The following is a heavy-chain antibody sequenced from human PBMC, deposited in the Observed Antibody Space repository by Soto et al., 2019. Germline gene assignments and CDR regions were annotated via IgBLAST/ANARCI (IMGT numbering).Heavy chain of an antibody. CDR2: ISSSSSYI. CDR1: GFTFSSYI. V-gene: IGHV3-21*01. Sequence: GGSLILSCASSGFTFSSYIMNLVRPAPGKGLEWVSSISSSSSYIYYADSVKGRFTISRDNAKNSLYLQMNSLRAEDTAVYYCASMYGDTGIGYYYYMDVWGKGTTVTVSS. CDR3: ASMYGDTGIGYYYYMDV. D-gene: IGHD4-17*01. J-gene: IGHJ6*03.